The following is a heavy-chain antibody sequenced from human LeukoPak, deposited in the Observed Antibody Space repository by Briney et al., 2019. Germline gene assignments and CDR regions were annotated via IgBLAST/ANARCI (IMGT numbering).Heavy chain of an antibody. CDR3: ARHSKMVVPAATFDY. V-gene: IGHV4-59*08. Sequence: PSETLSLTCTVSGSSISSYYWSWMRQPPGKGLEWIGYIYYSGRTNYHPSLKSRVIMSIDTSKNQFSLRLSSVTAADTAVYYCARHSKMVVPAATFDYWGQGTLVTVSS. D-gene: IGHD2-2*01. CDR1: GSSISSYY. J-gene: IGHJ4*02. CDR2: IYYSGRT.